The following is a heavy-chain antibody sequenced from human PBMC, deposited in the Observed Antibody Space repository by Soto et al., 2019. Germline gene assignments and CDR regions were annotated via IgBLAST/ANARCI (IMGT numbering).Heavy chain of an antibody. CDR1: GFTFTSSA. V-gene: IGHV1-58*01. CDR3: ARVKQLAPLGFDP. Sequence: SVKVSCKASGFTFTSSAFQWVRQARGQRLEWIGWIAVGSGYTNYAQRFQDRVTLTRDMSTATTYMELSRLTSEDTAVYYCARVKQLAPLGFDPWGQGTLVTVSS. J-gene: IGHJ5*02. CDR2: IAVGSGYT. D-gene: IGHD6-6*01.